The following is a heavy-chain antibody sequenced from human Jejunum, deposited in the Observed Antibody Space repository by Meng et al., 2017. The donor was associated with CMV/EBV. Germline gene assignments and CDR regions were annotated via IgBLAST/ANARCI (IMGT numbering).Heavy chain of an antibody. D-gene: IGHD3-10*02. J-gene: IGHJ6*02. CDR2: IHYSGST. V-gene: IGHV4-31*02. CDR3: GRLKRAAVYYYVLDV. Sequence: GSSRSGSHCGSWIRQFPGKGMEWIGYIHYSGSTYYDPSLNRRVIISADMSENQFSLKLSSVTAADTAGYYCGRLKRAAVYYYVLDVWGQGTTVTVSS. CDR1: GSSRSGSHC.